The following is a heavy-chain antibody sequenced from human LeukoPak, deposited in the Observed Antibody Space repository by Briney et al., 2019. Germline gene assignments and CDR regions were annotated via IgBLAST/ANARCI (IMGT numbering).Heavy chain of an antibody. J-gene: IGHJ3*02. CDR3: ARIAVAGTAFDI. CDR2: ISSSSSYI. CDR1: GFTFSSYS. V-gene: IGHV3-21*01. D-gene: IGHD6-19*01. Sequence: GGSLRLSCAASGFTFSSYSMNWVRQAPGKGLEWVSSISSSSSYIYYADSVKGRFTISRDNAKDSLYLQMNSLRAEDTAVYYCARIAVAGTAFDIWGQGTMVTVSS.